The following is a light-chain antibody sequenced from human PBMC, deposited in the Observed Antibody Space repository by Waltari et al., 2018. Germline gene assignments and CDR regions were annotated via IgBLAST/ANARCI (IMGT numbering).Light chain of an antibody. CDR3: QQYDNYWT. CDR2: RAS. V-gene: IGKV1-5*03. J-gene: IGKJ1*01. CDR1: QSITNW. Sequence: DIQMTQSPSTLSASVGDRVTITCRASQSITNWLAWYQQKPGKAPKLLNYRASNLESGVPSRFSGSGSGTEFTLTISSLQPDDFATCYCQQYDNYWTFGQGTKVEIK.